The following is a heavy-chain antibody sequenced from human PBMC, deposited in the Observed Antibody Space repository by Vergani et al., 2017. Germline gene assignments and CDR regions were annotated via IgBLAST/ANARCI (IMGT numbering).Heavy chain of an antibody. CDR2: IYNTGGT. Sequence: QVQLKESGPGLVGPSETLSLTCTVSGGPFSGGSHYWSWIRQSAGKGLEWIGRIYNTGGTNYDPSLKTRVTMSVDTSKNQFSLKLASVTAADTAIYFCARRSGGYYSGGKVHPLRTAFDVWGHGTVVTVSS. CDR1: GGPFSGGSHY. D-gene: IGHD2-15*01. CDR3: ARRSGGYYSGGKVHPLRTAFDV. J-gene: IGHJ3*01. V-gene: IGHV4-61*02.